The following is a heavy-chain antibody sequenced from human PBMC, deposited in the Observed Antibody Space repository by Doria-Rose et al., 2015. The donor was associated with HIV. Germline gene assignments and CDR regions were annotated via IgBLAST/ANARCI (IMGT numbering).Heavy chain of an antibody. Sequence: PVLVKPTETLTLTCTVSGVSLSSPGMGVSWIRQPPGKALEWLANIFSDDERSYKTSLKSGLTISRGTSKSQVVLTMTDMDPVDTATYYCARIKSSRWYHKYYFDFWGQGTLVIVSA. V-gene: IGHV2-26*01. J-gene: IGHJ4*02. CDR1: GVSLSSPGMG. CDR2: IFSDDER. CDR3: ARIKSSRWYHKYYFDF. D-gene: IGHD6-13*01.